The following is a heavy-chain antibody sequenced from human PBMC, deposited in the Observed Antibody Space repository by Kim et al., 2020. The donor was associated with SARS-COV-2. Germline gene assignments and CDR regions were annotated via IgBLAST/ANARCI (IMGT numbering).Heavy chain of an antibody. J-gene: IGHJ3*02. CDR2: KWYN. V-gene: IGHV6-1*01. CDR3: ARVYAFDI. Sequence: KWYNDYSPSVKGRITISPDTSKNHFSLQLNSVSPEDTAVYYCARVYAFDIWGPGTLVTVSS.